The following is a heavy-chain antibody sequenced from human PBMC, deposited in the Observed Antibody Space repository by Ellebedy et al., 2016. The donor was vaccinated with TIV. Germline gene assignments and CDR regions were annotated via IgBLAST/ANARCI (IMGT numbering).Heavy chain of an antibody. J-gene: IGHJ3*02. V-gene: IGHV3-23*01. Sequence: GESLKISCAASGLTFSSHAMSWVRQAPGKRLEWVSSISGSGGNTYYADSVKGRFTISRDNSKDTLYLQVNSLRAEDTAVYYCARDPVGVGPAFDIWGQGKMVTVSS. CDR1: GLTFSSHA. CDR3: ARDPVGVGPAFDI. CDR2: ISGSGGNT. D-gene: IGHD4-23*01.